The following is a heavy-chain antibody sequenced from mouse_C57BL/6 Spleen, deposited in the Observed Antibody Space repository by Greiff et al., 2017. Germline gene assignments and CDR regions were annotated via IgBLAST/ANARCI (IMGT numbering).Heavy chain of an antibody. CDR2: IDPSDSYT. CDR3: ARSTMVTTDAY. J-gene: IGHJ3*01. D-gene: IGHD2-2*01. Sequence: QWVKQRPGQGLEWIGEIDPSDSYTNYNQKFKGKATLTVDTSSSTAYMQLSSLTSEDSAVYYCARSTMVTTDAYWGQGTLVTVSA. V-gene: IGHV1-50*01.